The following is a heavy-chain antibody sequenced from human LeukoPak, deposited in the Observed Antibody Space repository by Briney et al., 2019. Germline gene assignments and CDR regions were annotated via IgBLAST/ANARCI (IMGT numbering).Heavy chain of an antibody. Sequence: PSETLSLTYTVSGGSISSYYWSWIRQPPGKGLEWIGYIYYSGSTNYNPSLKSRVTISVDMSKNQFSLKLSSVTAADTAVYYCARQDGYNFFADYWGQGTLVTVSS. CDR1: GGSISSYY. CDR2: IYYSGST. D-gene: IGHD5-24*01. CDR3: ARQDGYNFFADY. J-gene: IGHJ4*02. V-gene: IGHV4-59*01.